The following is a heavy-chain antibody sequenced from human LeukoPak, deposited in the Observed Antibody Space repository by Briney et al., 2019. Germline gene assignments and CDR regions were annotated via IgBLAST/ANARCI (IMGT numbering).Heavy chain of an antibody. V-gene: IGHV4-59*01. J-gene: IGHJ4*02. CDR1: GGSIFNYY. CDR2: ISYTGST. Sequence: SETLSLTCTVSGGSIFNYYWSWIRQPPGKGLEWIGFISYTGSTNYNPSLKSRVTISVDTSKNQFSLNLTSVTAADTAVYYCAKIHRSTTEPFDYWGQGTLVTVSS. D-gene: IGHD2-2*01. CDR3: AKIHRSTTEPFDY.